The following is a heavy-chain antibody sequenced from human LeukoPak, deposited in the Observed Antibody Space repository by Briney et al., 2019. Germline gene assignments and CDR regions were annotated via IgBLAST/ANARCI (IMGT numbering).Heavy chain of an antibody. J-gene: IGHJ4*02. CDR2: IYHSGST. Sequence: SETLSLTCAVSGYSISSGYYWGWIRQPPGKGLEWIGSIYHSGSTYYNPSLKSRVTISVDTSKNQFSLKLSSVTAADTAVYYCAREVRYAVISSYYFDYWGQGTLVTVSS. CDR1: GYSISSGYY. D-gene: IGHD2-8*01. V-gene: IGHV4-38-2*02. CDR3: AREVRYAVISSYYFDY.